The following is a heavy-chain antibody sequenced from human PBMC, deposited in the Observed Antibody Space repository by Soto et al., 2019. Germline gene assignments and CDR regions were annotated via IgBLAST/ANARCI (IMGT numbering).Heavy chain of an antibody. J-gene: IGHJ6*02. CDR3: TSSKRRGNYYYYGMDV. CDR2: IRSKANSYAT. Sequence: GGSLRLSCAASGFTFSGSAMHWVRQASGKGLEGVGRIRSKANSYATAYAASVKGRFTISRDDSKNTAYLQMNSLKTEDKDVYYCTSSKRRGNYYYYGMDVWGQGTTVTVSS. D-gene: IGHD3-16*01. V-gene: IGHV3-73*01. CDR1: GFTFSGSA.